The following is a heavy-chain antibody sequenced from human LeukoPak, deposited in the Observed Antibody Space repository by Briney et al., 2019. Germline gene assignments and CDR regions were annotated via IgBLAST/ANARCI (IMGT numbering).Heavy chain of an antibody. Sequence: GGSLRLSCAASGFTLCNYAVNWVRQAPGKGVEWVSYISGSSSTISFADSMKGRFTISRDNAKNSLYLQMNSLRDEETAVFSCKGSSWYHYFYMDVWGKGTTVTVSS. V-gene: IGHV3-48*02. J-gene: IGHJ6*03. CDR2: ISGSSSTI. D-gene: IGHD6-13*01. CDR3: KGSSWYHYFYMDV. CDR1: GFTLCNYA.